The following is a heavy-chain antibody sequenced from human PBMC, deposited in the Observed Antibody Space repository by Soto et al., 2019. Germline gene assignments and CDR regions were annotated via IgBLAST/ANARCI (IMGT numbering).Heavy chain of an antibody. V-gene: IGHV3-23*01. Sequence: LRLSCSASGFTFSKFAMSWVRQAPGKGLELVSTISGSADITFNADSVKGRFTTSRDNSKNTLFVQMDSLRVEDTAVYYCAKDIAAGQGYIIFDSWGQGTLVTVSS. J-gene: IGHJ4*02. CDR2: ISGSADIT. CDR3: AKDIAAGQGYIIFDS. D-gene: IGHD5-18*01. CDR1: GFTFSKFA.